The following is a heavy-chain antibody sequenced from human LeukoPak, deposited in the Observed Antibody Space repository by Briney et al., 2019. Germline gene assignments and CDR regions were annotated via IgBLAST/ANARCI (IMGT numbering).Heavy chain of an antibody. J-gene: IGHJ6*03. Sequence: SQTLSLTCAISGDSVSSNSAAWNWIRQSPSRGLEWLGRTYYRSKWYNDYAVSVKSRITINPDTSKNQFSLQLNSVTPEDTAVYYCARDKAGGSGWYNYYYYYYMDVWGKGTTVTISS. CDR2: TYYRSKWYN. CDR3: ARDKAGGSGWYNYYYYYYMDV. D-gene: IGHD6-19*01. V-gene: IGHV6-1*01. CDR1: GDSVSSNSAA.